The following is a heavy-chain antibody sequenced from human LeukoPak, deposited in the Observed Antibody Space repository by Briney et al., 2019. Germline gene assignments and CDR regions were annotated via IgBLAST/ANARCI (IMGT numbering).Heavy chain of an antibody. V-gene: IGHV4-39*01. CDR3: ARLSSQSYDDYHYYFDY. Sequence: SETLSLTCSVSGGSISSGSSYWGWIRQPPGKGLEWIGGIYYSGSTYFNPSLKSRVTMSVDTSKNQFSLKLNSVTAADTAVYYCARLSSQSYDDYHYYFDYRGQGTLVTVSS. CDR1: GGSISSGSSY. D-gene: IGHD4-17*01. J-gene: IGHJ4*02. CDR2: IYYSGST.